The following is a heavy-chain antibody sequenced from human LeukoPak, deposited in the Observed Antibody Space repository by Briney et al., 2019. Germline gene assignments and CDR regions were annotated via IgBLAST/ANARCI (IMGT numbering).Heavy chain of an antibody. V-gene: IGHV4-59*08. CDR3: ARATWTNFYFDY. D-gene: IGHD1-1*01. Sequence: SETLSLTCTVSGGSISGYYWGWIRQPPGKGLEWIGYVYDSGSTNYNPSLRSRVTISVDMSKNQFSLKVTSVTAADTAVYYCARATWTNFYFDYWGQGALVTVSS. CDR2: VYDSGST. CDR1: GGSISGYY. J-gene: IGHJ4*02.